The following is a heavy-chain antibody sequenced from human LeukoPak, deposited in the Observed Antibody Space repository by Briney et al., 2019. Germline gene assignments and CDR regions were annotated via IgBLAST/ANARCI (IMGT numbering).Heavy chain of an antibody. V-gene: IGHV3-21*01. Sequence: GGSLRLSCAASGFTFSSYRMNWVRRAPGKGLEWVSSTSSSSSYIYYADSVKGRFTISRDNAKNSLYLQMNSLRAEDTAVYSCARDLAGSGSYIDYWGQGTLVTVSS. J-gene: IGHJ4*02. CDR3: ARDLAGSGSYIDY. CDR1: GFTFSSYR. D-gene: IGHD3-10*01. CDR2: TSSSSSYI.